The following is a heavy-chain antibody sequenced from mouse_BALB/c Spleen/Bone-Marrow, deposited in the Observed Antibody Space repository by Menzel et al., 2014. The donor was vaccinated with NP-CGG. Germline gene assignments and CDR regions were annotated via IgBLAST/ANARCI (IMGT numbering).Heavy chain of an antibody. CDR2: IDPASGNT. J-gene: IGHJ4*01. V-gene: IGHV14-3*02. Sequence: EVQLQQSGAELVKPGASVKLSCTASGFNIKDTYMHWVKQRPEQGLEWIGRIDPASGNTKYDPKFQGKATITADTSSNTAYLQLSSLTSEDTADYYGSSYAMDYWGQGTSITISS. CDR1: GFNIKDTY. CDR3: SSYAMDY.